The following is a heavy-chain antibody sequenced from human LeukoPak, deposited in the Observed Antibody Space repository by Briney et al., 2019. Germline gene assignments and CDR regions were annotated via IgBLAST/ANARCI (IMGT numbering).Heavy chain of an antibody. Sequence: GGSLRLSCAASGFSFSRYWIHWVRQAPGKGLEWVSRINPGGSTTTYADSVKGRFTISRDNAENTVYLQMNSLRAEDTAVYYCARVLSGSWDWFDPWGQGTLVTVSS. CDR1: GFSFSRYW. CDR3: ARVLSGSWDWFDP. CDR2: INPGGSTT. J-gene: IGHJ5*02. V-gene: IGHV3-74*01. D-gene: IGHD3-22*01.